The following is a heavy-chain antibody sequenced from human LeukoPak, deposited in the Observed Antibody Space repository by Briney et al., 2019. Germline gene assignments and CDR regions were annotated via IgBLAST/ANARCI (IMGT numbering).Heavy chain of an antibody. V-gene: IGHV4-59*01. D-gene: IGHD6-13*01. J-gene: IGHJ4*02. Sequence: PSETLSLTCTVSGGSISSYYWSWIRQPPGKGLEWIGYIYYSGSTNYNPSLKSRVTISVDTSKNHFSLKLSSVTAADTAVYYCARGASSSWYLIWGQGTLVTVSS. CDR1: GGSISSYY. CDR2: IYYSGST. CDR3: ARGASSSWYLI.